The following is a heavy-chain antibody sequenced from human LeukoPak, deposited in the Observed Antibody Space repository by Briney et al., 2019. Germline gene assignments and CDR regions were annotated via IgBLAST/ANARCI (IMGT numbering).Heavy chain of an antibody. CDR1: GFTFSSYA. V-gene: IGHV3-30-3*01. D-gene: IGHD3-22*01. CDR2: ISYDGSNK. Sequence: PGGSLRLSCAASGFTFSSYAMHWVRQAPGKGLEWVAVISYDGSNKYYADSVKGRFTISRDNSKNTLYLQMNGLRAEDTAVYYCASQYYYDSSGYSFDYWGQGTLVTVSS. CDR3: ASQYYYDSSGYSFDY. J-gene: IGHJ4*02.